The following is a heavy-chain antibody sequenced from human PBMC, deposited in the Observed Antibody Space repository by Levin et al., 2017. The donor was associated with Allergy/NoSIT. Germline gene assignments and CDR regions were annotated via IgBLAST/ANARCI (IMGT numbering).Heavy chain of an antibody. D-gene: IGHD3-22*01. CDR3: AKLGSGFNYYDSSGPDDDY. Sequence: GGSLRLSCAASGFTFSSYAMSWVRQAPGKGLEWVSAISGSGGSTYYADSVKGRFTISRDNSKNTLYLQMNSLRAEDTAVYYCAKLGSGFNYYDSSGPDDDYWGQGTLVTVSS. CDR2: ISGSGGST. CDR1: GFTFSSYA. J-gene: IGHJ4*02. V-gene: IGHV3-23*01.